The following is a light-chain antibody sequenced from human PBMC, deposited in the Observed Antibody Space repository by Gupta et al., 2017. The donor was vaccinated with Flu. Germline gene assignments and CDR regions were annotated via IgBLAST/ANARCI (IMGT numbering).Light chain of an antibody. Sequence: QSALTQPASVSGSPGQSITISCTGTSSDIGGYNYVSWYQKHPGKAPKLMIFEVSNRPSGVSNRFSGSKSDNTASLTISGRQAEDEADYYCSSYTTSNTLVFGGGTKLTVL. CDR3: SSYTTSNTLV. V-gene: IGLV2-14*01. CDR1: SSDIGGYNY. CDR2: EVS. J-gene: IGLJ2*01.